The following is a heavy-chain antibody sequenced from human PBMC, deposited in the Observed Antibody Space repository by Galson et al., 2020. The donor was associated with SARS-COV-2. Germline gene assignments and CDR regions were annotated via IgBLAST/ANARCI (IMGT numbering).Heavy chain of an antibody. CDR1: GFSLSTSGMR. D-gene: IGHD3-22*01. Sequence: SGPTLVKPTQTLTLTCTFSGFSLSTSGMRVSWIRQPPGKALEWPALIDWDAEKFYSPSLKNRLTISMDTSKNQVVLKITDVDPVDTATYYCARIAGYYDYYFDFWGQGALVTVSS. V-gene: IGHV2-70*04. CDR3: ARIAGYYDYYFDF. J-gene: IGHJ4*02. CDR2: IDWDAEK.